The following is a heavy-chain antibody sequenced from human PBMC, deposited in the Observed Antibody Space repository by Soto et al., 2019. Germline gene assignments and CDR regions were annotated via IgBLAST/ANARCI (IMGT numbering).Heavy chain of an antibody. CDR3: ASLTVVGEIFWYFDV. D-gene: IGHD3-10*01. CDR1: GGTSSSYA. CDR2: IDPIFRTA. Sequence: QVQLVQSGAEVKKPGSTVKISCKASGGTSSSYAISWVRQAPGQGLEWMGGIDPIFRTAEYAQEFQDRVTITADESTSTSYMDLSSLRSEDTAVYYCASLTVVGEIFWYFDVWGRGTLVTVSS. J-gene: IGHJ2*01. V-gene: IGHV1-69*12.